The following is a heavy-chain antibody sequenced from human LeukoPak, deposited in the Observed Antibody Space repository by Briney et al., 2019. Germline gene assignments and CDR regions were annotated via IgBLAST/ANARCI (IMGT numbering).Heavy chain of an antibody. CDR3: VIGVGWQPDY. CDR2: IYKIGTT. CDR1: GDSVTGYY. D-gene: IGHD2-15*01. Sequence: SETLSLTCTVSGDSVTGYYLNWVRQPPGKGLEWIGHIYKIGTTNYYPSLKSRLTISADTSKNQFSLKLRSVTAADTAVYYCVIGVGWQPDYWGQGALVTVSS. V-gene: IGHV4-59*02. J-gene: IGHJ4*02.